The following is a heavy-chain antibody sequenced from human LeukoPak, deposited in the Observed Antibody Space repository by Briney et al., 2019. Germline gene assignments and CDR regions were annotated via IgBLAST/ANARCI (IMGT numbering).Heavy chain of an antibody. CDR3: AREGPLRSYYNVYYYYYIDV. CDR1: GGSISSYY. D-gene: IGHD3-10*01. CDR2: IYYSGST. V-gene: IGHV4-59*12. J-gene: IGHJ6*03. Sequence: SETLSLTCTVSGGSISSYYWSWIRQPPGRGLEWIGYIYYSGSTDYNPSFQSRVSISVDTSKNQFSLKLSSVTAADTAVYYCAREGPLRSYYNVYYYYYIDVWGKGTTVTISS.